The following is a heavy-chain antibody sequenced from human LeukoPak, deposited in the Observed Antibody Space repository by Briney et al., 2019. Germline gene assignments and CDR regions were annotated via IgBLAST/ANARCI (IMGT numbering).Heavy chain of an antibody. Sequence: ASVKVSCKASGYTFTSYDINWLRQATGQGPEWMGWMNPNSGATGYAQKFQGRVTMTRDTSISTAYMELRSLRSEDTAVYYCVRDGEGVAISVNYWFDPWGQGTLVTVSS. J-gene: IGHJ5*02. CDR2: MNPNSGAT. D-gene: IGHD3-10*01. CDR1: GYTFTSYD. CDR3: VRDGEGVAISVNYWFDP. V-gene: IGHV1-8*01.